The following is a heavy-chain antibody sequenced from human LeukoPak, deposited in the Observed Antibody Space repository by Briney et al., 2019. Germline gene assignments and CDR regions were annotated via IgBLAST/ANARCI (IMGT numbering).Heavy chain of an antibody. CDR1: GYTFTSYD. Sequence: ASVKVSCKASGYTFTSYDTNWVRQATGQGLEWMGWMNPNSGNTGYAQKFQGRVTMTRNTSISTAYMELSSLRSEDTAVYYCARDPVRGDAFDIWGQGTMVTVSS. CDR3: ARDPVRGDAFDI. J-gene: IGHJ3*02. CDR2: MNPNSGNT. D-gene: IGHD3-10*01. V-gene: IGHV1-8*01.